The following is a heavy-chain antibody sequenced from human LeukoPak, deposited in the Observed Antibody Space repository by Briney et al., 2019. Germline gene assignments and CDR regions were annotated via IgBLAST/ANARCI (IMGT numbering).Heavy chain of an antibody. V-gene: IGHV3-72*01. Sequence: PGGFLRLSCAASGFTVSSNYMDWVRQAPGKGLEWVGRTRNKANSYTTEYAASVKGRFTISRDDSKNSLYLQMNSLKTEDTAVYYCARAGDYEEDAFDIWGQGTMVTVSS. CDR3: ARAGDYEEDAFDI. D-gene: IGHD4-17*01. CDR1: GFTVSSNY. CDR2: TRNKANSYTT. J-gene: IGHJ3*02.